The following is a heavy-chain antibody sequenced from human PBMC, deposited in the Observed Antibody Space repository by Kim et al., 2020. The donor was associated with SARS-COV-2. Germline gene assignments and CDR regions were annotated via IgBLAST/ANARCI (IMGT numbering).Heavy chain of an antibody. CDR3: GRVLYGSGSYYTPLDAFDI. D-gene: IGHD3-10*01. Sequence: SETLSLTCSVSGGSISSSSYYWGWIRQPPGKGLEWLGTISYSGSTYYNPSLKSRVTISVDTSKNQFSLKLSSVTAADTAVYYCGRVLYGSGSYYTPLDAFDIWGQGTMVTVSS. J-gene: IGHJ3*02. V-gene: IGHV4-39*07. CDR2: ISYSGST. CDR1: GGSISSSSYY.